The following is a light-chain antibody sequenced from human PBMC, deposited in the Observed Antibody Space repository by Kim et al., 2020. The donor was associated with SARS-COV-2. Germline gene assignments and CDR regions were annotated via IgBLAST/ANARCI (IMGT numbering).Light chain of an antibody. CDR3: QYYGSSPRIT. J-gene: IGKJ5*01. CDR1: QSVGFTY. V-gene: IGKV3-20*01. CDR2: GAS. Sequence: IVLTQSPATLSLSPGEKATLSCRTSQSVGFTYLAWYQQKPGQAPRVLIYGASARATGIPDRFSGSGSGTDFSLTISRLEPEDFAVYYCQYYGSSPRITFGQGTRLEIK.